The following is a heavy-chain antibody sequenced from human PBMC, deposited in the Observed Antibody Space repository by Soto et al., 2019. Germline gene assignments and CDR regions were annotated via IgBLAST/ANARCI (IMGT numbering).Heavy chain of an antibody. J-gene: IGHJ4*02. D-gene: IGHD2-21*02. CDR2: ISGSGGST. CDR3: ARGPPLLLGTTIVPRNYYFDY. CDR1: GFTFSSYA. V-gene: IGHV3-23*01. Sequence: GGSLRLSCAASGFTFSSYAMSWVRQAPGKGLEWVSAISGSGGSTYYADSVKGRFTISRDNSKNTLYLQMNSLRAADTAVYYCARGPPLLLGTTIVPRNYYFDYWGQGTQVTVSS.